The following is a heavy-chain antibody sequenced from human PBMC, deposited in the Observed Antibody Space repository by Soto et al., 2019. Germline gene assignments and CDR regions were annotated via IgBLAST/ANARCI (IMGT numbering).Heavy chain of an antibody. J-gene: IGHJ6*02. CDR3: ARDPQDIVVVVAAPRYYYYGMDV. CDR2: ISYGGSNK. CDR1: GFTFSSYA. D-gene: IGHD2-15*01. Sequence: QVQLVESGGGVVQPGRSLRLSCAASGFTFSSYAMHWVRQAPGKGLEWVAVISYGGSNKYYADSVKGRFTISRDNSKNTLYLQMNSLRAEDTAVYYCARDPQDIVVVVAAPRYYYYGMDVWGQGTTVTVSS. V-gene: IGHV3-30-3*01.